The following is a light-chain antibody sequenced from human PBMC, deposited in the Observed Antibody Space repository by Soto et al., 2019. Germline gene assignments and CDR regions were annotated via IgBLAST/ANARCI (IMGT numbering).Light chain of an antibody. J-gene: IGKJ2*01. CDR2: GAY. V-gene: IGKV3-15*01. Sequence: EIVMTQSPSTLSVSPGERATLSCRASQSVSSKLAWYQQKPGQAPRVLIYGAYTRATGIPARFSGSGSGTEFTLTISSLQSEDFAVYYCQQYNNWPPFTFGQGTRVEIK. CDR1: QSVSSK. CDR3: QQYNNWPPFT.